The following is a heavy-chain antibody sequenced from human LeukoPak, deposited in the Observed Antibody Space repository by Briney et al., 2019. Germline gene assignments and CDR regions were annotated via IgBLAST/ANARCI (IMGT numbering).Heavy chain of an antibody. CDR2: IYYSGST. V-gene: IGHV4-39*01. CDR1: GGSISSSSYY. J-gene: IGHJ3*02. Sequence: SETLSLTCTVSGGSISSSSYYWGWIRQPPGKGLEWIGSIYYSGSTYYNPSLKSRVTISVDTSKNQFSLKLSSVTAADTAVYYCARRLVPAAHDAVDIWGQGTMVTVSS. D-gene: IGHD2-2*01. CDR3: ARRLVPAAHDAVDI.